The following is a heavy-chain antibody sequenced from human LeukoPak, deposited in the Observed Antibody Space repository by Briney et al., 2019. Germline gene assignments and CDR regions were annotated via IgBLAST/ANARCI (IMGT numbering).Heavy chain of an antibody. V-gene: IGHV3-23*01. J-gene: IGHJ3*02. CDR1: RFTFDDYG. CDR3: ALHGGSI. D-gene: IGHD6-25*01. Sequence: GGSLRLSCAASRFTFDDYGMVWVRQAPGKGLEWVSTISGSGVSTYYADSVKGRFTISRDNSKNTLYLQMNSLRAEDTAVYYCALHGGSIWGQGTMVTVSS. CDR2: ISGSGVST.